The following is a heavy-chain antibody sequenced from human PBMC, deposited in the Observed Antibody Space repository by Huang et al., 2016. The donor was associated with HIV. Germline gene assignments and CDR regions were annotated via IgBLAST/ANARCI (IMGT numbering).Heavy chain of an antibody. D-gene: IGHD7-27*01. CDR2: IRQDESEK. Sequence: EVQLVESGGGLVQPGGSLRLSCAASGFTFSAYGMSWVRQAPGKGLEWVANIRQDESEKYYVDSVKGRFTISRDNAKNSLYLQMNSLRAEDTAVYYCATGLGSFDYWGQGSLVTVSS. V-gene: IGHV3-7*01. CDR1: GFTFSAYG. J-gene: IGHJ4*02. CDR3: ATGLGSFDY.